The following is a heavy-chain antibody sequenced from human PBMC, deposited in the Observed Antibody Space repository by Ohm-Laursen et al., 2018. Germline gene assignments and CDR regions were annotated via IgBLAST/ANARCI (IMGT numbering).Heavy chain of an antibody. D-gene: IGHD2-2*01. Sequence: GTLSLTCAVSGGAISNYYWSWIRQPPGKGLEWIGHINYSGNTNYNPSLKSRVTISIDTSKNQFSLKLSSVTAADTAVYYCARQEGYCSSTSCYEVWFDPWGQGTLVTVSS. CDR2: INYSGNT. CDR1: GGAISNYY. CDR3: ARQEGYCSSTSCYEVWFDP. J-gene: IGHJ5*02. V-gene: IGHV4-59*08.